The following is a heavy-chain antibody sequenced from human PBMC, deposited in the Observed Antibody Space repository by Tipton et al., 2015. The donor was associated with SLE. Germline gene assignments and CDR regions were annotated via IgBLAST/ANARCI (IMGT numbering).Heavy chain of an antibody. J-gene: IGHJ4*02. CDR3: ARRTDDLQYRRWDYFDY. Sequence: GSLRLSCAASGFTFSDFTIAWVRQAPGKGLEWVSSISSFSRFIYYADSVQGRFTISRDNAKNSLYLQMNSLRAEDTAVYYCARRTDDLQYRRWDYFDYWGQGTLVTVSP. CDR2: ISSFSRFI. CDR1: GFTFSDFT. D-gene: IGHD3/OR15-3a*01. V-gene: IGHV3-21*01.